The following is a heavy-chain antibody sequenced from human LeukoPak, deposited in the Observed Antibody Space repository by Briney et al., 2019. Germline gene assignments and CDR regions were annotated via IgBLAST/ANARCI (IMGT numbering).Heavy chain of an antibody. V-gene: IGHV5-51*01. Sequence: KPGESLQISCKGSGYSFTSYWIGWVRQMPGKGLEWMGIIYPGDSDTRYSPSFQGQVTISADKSISTAYLQWSSLKASDTAMYYCARDYGIVGATRGAFDIWGQGTMVTVSS. CDR1: GYSFTSYW. CDR2: IYPGDSDT. CDR3: ARDYGIVGATRGAFDI. D-gene: IGHD1-26*01. J-gene: IGHJ3*02.